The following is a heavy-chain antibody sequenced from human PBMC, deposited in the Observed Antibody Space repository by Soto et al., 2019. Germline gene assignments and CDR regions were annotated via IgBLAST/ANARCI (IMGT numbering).Heavy chain of an antibody. Sequence: EVQLLESGGGLVQPGGSLRLSCAASGFSFSDYSMTWLRQAPGRGLEWVSTLTSGGTTFYADSVKGRFTISRDNSKNTLSLQMHSLRTEDTALYYCAKRATTVPTPGNYFDCWGQGTLVTVSS. J-gene: IGHJ4*02. CDR3: AKRATTVPTPGNYFDC. V-gene: IGHV3-23*01. CDR1: GFSFSDYS. D-gene: IGHD2-15*01. CDR2: LTSGGTT.